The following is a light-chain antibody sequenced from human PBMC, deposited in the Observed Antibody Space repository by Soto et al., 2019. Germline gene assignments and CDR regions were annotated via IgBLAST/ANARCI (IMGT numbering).Light chain of an antibody. V-gene: IGLV2-8*01. J-gene: IGLJ2*01. Sequence: QSALTQPPSASGSPGQSVTISCTGSSSDVGGYNYVSWYQQHPGKAPQLMIYEVSKRPSGVPDRLSGSKSGNTASLTVSGLQAEDEADYYCSSYGGSNTVVFGGGTKLTVL. CDR1: SSDVGGYNY. CDR2: EVS. CDR3: SSYGGSNTVV.